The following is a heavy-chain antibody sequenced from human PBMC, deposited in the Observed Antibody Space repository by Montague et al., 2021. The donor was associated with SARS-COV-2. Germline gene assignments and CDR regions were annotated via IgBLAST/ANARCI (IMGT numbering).Heavy chain of an antibody. J-gene: IGHJ6*03. D-gene: IGHD3-22*01. CDR1: GESFSGHY. Sequence: SETLSLTCAVYGESFSGHYWTWIRQPPGKGLERIGEIYHTGSTNYNPSLKSRVTISVDTSKNQFSLKLRSVTAAATAVYYCARGRIELSMIVVVMTGASYYMDVWGKGTTVTVPS. CDR3: ARGRIELSMIVVVMTGASYYMDV. V-gene: IGHV4-34*01. CDR2: IYHTGST.